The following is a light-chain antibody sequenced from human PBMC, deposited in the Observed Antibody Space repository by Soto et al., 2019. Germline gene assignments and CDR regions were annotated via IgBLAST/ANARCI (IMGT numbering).Light chain of an antibody. CDR3: CSYGGSSTPVL. V-gene: IGLV2-23*02. CDR1: SSDVGSYNL. J-gene: IGLJ2*01. Sequence: QSVLTQPASVSGCPGQSITISCTGTSSDVGSYNLVSWYQQHPGKAPKLMIFEVSRRPSGVSNRFSGSKSGNTASLTISGLQAEDEADYYCCSYGGSSTPVLFGGGTKLTVL. CDR2: EVS.